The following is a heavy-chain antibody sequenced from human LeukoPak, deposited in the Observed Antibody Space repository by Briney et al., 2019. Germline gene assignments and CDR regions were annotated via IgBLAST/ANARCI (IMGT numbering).Heavy chain of an antibody. Sequence: SETLSLTCAVYGGSFSGYYWSWIRQPPGKGLEWIGEINHSGSTNYNPSLKSRVTISVDTSKKQFSLKLSSVTAADTAVDYWSSSYYDYVLGSYPPHPPRYWGQGTLVTVSS. D-gene: IGHD3-16*02. CDR1: GGSFSGYY. CDR2: INHSGST. J-gene: IGHJ4*02. CDR3: SSSYYDYVLGSYPPHPPRY. V-gene: IGHV4-34*01.